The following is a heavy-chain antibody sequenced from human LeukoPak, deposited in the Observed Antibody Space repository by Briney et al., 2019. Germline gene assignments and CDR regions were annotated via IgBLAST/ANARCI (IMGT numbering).Heavy chain of an antibody. CDR2: IRDDGSKQ. Sequence: GGSLRLSCAASGFTFSSYGMHWVRQAPGKGLGWVAFIRDDGSKQYYANSVKGRFTISRDNSRKTLILQMNSRRAEDTAVYNCGNSPCDSNYGLYYWGQGTLVTVSS. CDR3: GNSPCDSNYGLYY. CDR1: GFTFSSYG. D-gene: IGHD3-3*01. J-gene: IGHJ4*02. V-gene: IGHV3-30*02.